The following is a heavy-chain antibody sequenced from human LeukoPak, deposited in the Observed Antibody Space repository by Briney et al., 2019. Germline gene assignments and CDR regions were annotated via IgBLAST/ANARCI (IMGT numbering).Heavy chain of an antibody. CDR2: ISSSSSYI. CDR3: ARDRGYSGYDAFLDY. D-gene: IGHD5-12*01. V-gene: IGHV3-21*01. CDR1: GFTFSSYS. Sequence: GGSLRLPCAASGFTFSSYSMNWVRQAPGKGLEWVSSISSSSSYIYYADSVKGRFTISGDNAKNSLYLQMNSLRAEDTAVYYCARDRGYSGYDAFLDYWGQGTLVTVSS. J-gene: IGHJ4*02.